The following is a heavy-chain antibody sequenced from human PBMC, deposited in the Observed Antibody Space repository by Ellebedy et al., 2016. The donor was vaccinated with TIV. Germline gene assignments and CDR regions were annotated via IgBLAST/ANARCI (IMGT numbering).Heavy chain of an antibody. V-gene: IGHV5-51*01. CDR2: IYPGNSDT. CDR3: ARQSDSGGDRCYKY. J-gene: IGHJ4*02. CDR1: GYSFTSYW. D-gene: IGHD2-21*01. Sequence: GESLKISCKDSGYSFTSYWIGWVRQIPGKGLEWMAIIYPGNSDTRYSPSSQGQVTISPDKSISTAYLQWGSLKASDTAMYYCARQSDSGGDRCYKYWGQGTLVTVSS.